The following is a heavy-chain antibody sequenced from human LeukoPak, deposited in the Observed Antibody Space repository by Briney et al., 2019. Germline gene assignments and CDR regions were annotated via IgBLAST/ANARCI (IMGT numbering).Heavy chain of an antibody. CDR3: ARDDPVTGTYGNWFDP. V-gene: IGHV1-18*01. D-gene: IGHD1-20*01. J-gene: IGHJ5*02. Sequence: ASVKVSCTASGYTFTSYGISWVRQAPGQGLEWMGWISAYNGNTNYAQKLQGRVTMTTDTSTSTAYMELRSLRSDDTAVYYCARDDPVTGTYGNWFDPWGQGTLVTVSS. CDR1: GYTFTSYG. CDR2: ISAYNGNT.